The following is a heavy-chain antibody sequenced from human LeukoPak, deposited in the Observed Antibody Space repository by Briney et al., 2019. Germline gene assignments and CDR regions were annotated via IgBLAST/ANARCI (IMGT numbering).Heavy chain of an antibody. Sequence: GGSLRLSCAASGFTFSSYWMSWVRQAPGKGLEWVANIKEDGSEKYYVDSVKGRLTISRDTAKSSLYLQMNSLRAEDTAVYYCARDRGQWLVYFDYWGQGTLVTVSS. CDR1: GFTFSSYW. CDR2: IKEDGSEK. D-gene: IGHD6-19*01. V-gene: IGHV3-7*01. J-gene: IGHJ4*02. CDR3: ARDRGQWLVYFDY.